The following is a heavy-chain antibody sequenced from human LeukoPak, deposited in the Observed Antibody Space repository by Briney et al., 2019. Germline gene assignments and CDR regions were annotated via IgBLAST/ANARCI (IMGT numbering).Heavy chain of an antibody. V-gene: IGHV3-15*01. CDR2: IKSKTDGGTT. J-gene: IGHJ4*02. Sequence: GGSLRLSCAASGFTFTNAWMSWVRQAPGKGLEWVGRIKSKTDGGTTDHAAPVKGRFTISRDDSKNTMYLQMKSLRAEDTGVYYCARGFAYCSCTSCSDPYYFDCWGQGALVTVSS. D-gene: IGHD2-2*01. CDR3: ARGFAYCSCTSCSDPYYFDC. CDR1: GFTFTNAW.